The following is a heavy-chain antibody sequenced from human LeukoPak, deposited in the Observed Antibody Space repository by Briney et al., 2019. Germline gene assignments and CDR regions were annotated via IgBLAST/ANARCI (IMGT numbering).Heavy chain of an antibody. J-gene: IGHJ4*02. D-gene: IGHD2-15*01. V-gene: IGHV3-21*01. CDR3: ARDPGRSGGSCYSDY. Sequence: GRSLRLSCAASGFTFSTYSMSWVRQAPGKGLEWLSSISSSSSYIYYADSVKGRFTISRDNAENSLYLQMNSLRAEDTAVYYRARDPGRSGGSCYSDYWGQGTLVTVSS. CDR1: GFTFSTYS. CDR2: ISSSSSYI.